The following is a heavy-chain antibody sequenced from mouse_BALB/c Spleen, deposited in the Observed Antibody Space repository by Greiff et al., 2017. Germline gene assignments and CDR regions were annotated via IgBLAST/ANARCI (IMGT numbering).Heavy chain of an antibody. Sequence: VQLKQSGTVLARPGASVKMSCKASGYTFTSYWMHWVKQRPGQGLEWIGAIYPGNSDTSYNQKFKGKAKLTAVTSTSTAYMELSSLTNEDSAVYYCTRYTVVATPYAMDYWGQGTSVTVSS. V-gene: IGHV1-5*01. CDR3: TRYTVVATPYAMDY. CDR2: IYPGNSDT. CDR1: GYTFTSYW. D-gene: IGHD1-1*01. J-gene: IGHJ4*01.